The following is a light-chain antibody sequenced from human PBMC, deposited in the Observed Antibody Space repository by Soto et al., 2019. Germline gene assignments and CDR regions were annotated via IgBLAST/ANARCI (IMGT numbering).Light chain of an antibody. CDR1: QGISTY. V-gene: IGKV1-39*01. CDR3: QQCNSITWT. CDR2: AAS. Sequence: DIQVTQSSSSLSPSNYHRVAITCLASQGISTYLNWYQQKPGKAPKVLIYAASSLQSGVPSRFSGSGSETDFTLTISSLQPEDFATYSYQQCNSITWTFGQGTKVDI. J-gene: IGKJ1*01.